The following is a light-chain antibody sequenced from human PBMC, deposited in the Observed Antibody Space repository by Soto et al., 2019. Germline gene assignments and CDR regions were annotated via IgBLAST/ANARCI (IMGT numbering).Light chain of an antibody. CDR3: QSYDNSLRGWV. V-gene: IGLV1-40*01. CDR1: SSNIGAGF. J-gene: IGLJ3*02. Sequence: QAVVTQPPSVSGAPGQRVTISCTGSSSNIGAGFVSWYQQVPGKAPKLLMYANSNRPSGVPDRFSGTKSGTSASLAITGPQADDEADYYCQSYDNSLRGWVFGGGTKVTVL. CDR2: ANS.